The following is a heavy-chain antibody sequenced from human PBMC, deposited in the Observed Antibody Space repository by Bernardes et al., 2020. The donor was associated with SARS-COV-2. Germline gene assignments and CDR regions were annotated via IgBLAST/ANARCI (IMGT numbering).Heavy chain of an antibody. CDR1: GFTFSSYA. D-gene: IGHD3-10*01. CDR3: ARDDFSGAWPTFDY. J-gene: IGHJ4*02. V-gene: IGHV3-30*04. CDR2: ISYDGSNK. Sequence: GGSLRLSCAASGFTFSSYAMHWVRQAPGKGLEWVAVISYDGSNKYYADSVKGRFTISRDNSKNTLYLQMNSLRAENTAVYYCARDDFSGAWPTFDYWGQGTLVTVSS.